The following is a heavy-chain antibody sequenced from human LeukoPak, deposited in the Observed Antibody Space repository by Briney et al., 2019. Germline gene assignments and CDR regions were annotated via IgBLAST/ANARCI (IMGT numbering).Heavy chain of an antibody. D-gene: IGHD3-9*01. CDR2: INWDAVTT. Sequence: GGSLRLSCAASGFTFDDYTMHWVRQAPGKGLEWVSLINWDAVTTYYADSVKGRFTISRDNAKNSLYLQMNSLRAEDTAVYYCALQNYDILTGPGYWGQGTLVTVSS. CDR1: GFTFDDYT. CDR3: ALQNYDILTGPGY. V-gene: IGHV3-43*01. J-gene: IGHJ4*02.